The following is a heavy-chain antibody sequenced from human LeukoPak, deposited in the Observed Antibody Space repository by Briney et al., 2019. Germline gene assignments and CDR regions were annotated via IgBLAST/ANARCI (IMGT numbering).Heavy chain of an antibody. CDR1: GGSISSYY. J-gene: IGHJ6*02. CDR3: ARTSDYYGMDV. CDR2: IYYSGST. V-gene: IGHV4-59*01. Sequence: SETLSLTCTVSGGSISSYYWSRIRQPPGKGLEWIGYIYYSGSTNYNPSLKSRVTISVDTSKNQFSLKLSSVTAADTAVYYCARTSDYYGMDVWGQGTTVTVSS.